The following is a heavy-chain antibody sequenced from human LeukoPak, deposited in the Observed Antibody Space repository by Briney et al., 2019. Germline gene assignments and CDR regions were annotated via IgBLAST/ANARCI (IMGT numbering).Heavy chain of an antibody. CDR1: GGSISSYY. Sequence: SETLSLTCTVSGGSISSYYWSWIRQPPGKGLEWIGYIYYSGSTNYNPSLKSRVTISVDTSKNQFSLKLSSVTAADTAVYYCARGGCSSTSCYSSYYYYYYMDVWGKGTTVTVSS. V-gene: IGHV4-59*01. CDR3: ARGGCSSTSCYSSYYYYYYMDV. J-gene: IGHJ6*03. D-gene: IGHD2-2*02. CDR2: IYYSGST.